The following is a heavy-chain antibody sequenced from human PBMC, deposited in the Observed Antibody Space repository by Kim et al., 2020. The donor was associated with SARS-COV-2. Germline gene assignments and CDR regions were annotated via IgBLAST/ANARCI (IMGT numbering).Heavy chain of an antibody. CDR3: AREASVKGKPDNWLDP. CDR2: IWAEGTTR. CDR1: GFPFSAYG. J-gene: IGHJ5*02. Sequence: GSLRLSCATSGFPFSAYGMHWVRQAPGKGLEWLAVIWAEGTTRFHANSVVGRFTISRDNSKNVLYLQMDSLRVDDTAIYYCAREASVKGKPDNWLDPWGQGTPVTVSS. V-gene: IGHV3-33*01.